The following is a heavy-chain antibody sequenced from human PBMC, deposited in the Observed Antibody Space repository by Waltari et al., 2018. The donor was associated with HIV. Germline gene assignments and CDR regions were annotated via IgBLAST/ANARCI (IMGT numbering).Heavy chain of an antibody. CDR1: GFSLRAFY. CDR2: ISASGGVI. D-gene: IGHD7-27*01. J-gene: IGHJ4*02. CDR3: AGRPGD. V-gene: IGHV3-11*01. Sequence: LASGGGLLHPGGSLRLSCAANGFSLRAFYMSWIRQAPGKGLEWIAYISASGGVIYYADSVKDRFTVSRDNSNNLLYLQMDNVNADDTAMYYCAGRPGDWGQGTLVTVSS.